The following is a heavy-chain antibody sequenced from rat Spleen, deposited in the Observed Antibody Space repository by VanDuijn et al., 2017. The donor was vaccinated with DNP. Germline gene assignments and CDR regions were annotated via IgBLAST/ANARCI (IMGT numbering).Heavy chain of an antibody. CDR2: ISGSGST. Sequence: QVQLKESGPGLVQPSQTLSLTCTVSGFSLTTYGVSWVRQPPGKGLEWIAAISGSGSTYYNSALKSRLSISRDTSKSQVFLKMNSLQTEDTAIYFCTRYYSSPFDYWGQGVMVTVSS. CDR3: TRYYSSPFDY. D-gene: IGHD1-2*01. J-gene: IGHJ2*01. V-gene: IGHV2S12*01. CDR1: GFSLTTYG.